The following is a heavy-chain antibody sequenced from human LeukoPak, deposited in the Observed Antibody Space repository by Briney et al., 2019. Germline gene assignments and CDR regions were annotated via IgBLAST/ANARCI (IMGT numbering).Heavy chain of an antibody. CDR1: GDSFSSGRYY. CDR3: VRAPDS. J-gene: IGHJ4*02. Sequence: SETLSLTCAVSGDSFSSGRYYWGWIRQPPGTGLEWIGSIYASGRMYHNLSLTSRLTITLDKSKRQLSLQLSSVTAADTAVYFCVRAPDSWGQGTLVIVSS. CDR2: IYASGRM. V-gene: IGHV4-39*07.